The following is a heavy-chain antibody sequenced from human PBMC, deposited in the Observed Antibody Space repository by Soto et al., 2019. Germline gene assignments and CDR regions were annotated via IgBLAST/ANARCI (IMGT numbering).Heavy chain of an antibody. D-gene: IGHD3-22*01. J-gene: IGHJ2*01. Sequence: PSETLSLTCTVSGASINNNDYYWSWIRQTPGKGLEWIGYVYYSGTTDYIPSLKSRLSMSIDKSQNQFTLKLNSVTAADTATFYCARMSYFYDKWYFVLWGRGTLVTVPS. CDR2: VYYSGTT. V-gene: IGHV4-30-4*01. CDR3: ARMSYFYDKWYFVL. CDR1: GASINNNDYY.